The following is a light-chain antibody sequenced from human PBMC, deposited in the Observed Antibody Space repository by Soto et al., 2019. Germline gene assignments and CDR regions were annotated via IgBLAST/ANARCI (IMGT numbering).Light chain of an antibody. V-gene: IGKV3-11*01. J-gene: IGKJ4*01. CDR1: QSVTWY. CDR2: DAS. Sequence: VLTQSPATLSLSPGERATLSCRASQSVTWYLAWYQQKPGQAPRLLIYDASNRATGIPARFSGSGSGTDFTLTISSLEPEDFGVYYCQQRSNWPPVTFGGGTKVEIK. CDR3: QQRSNWPPVT.